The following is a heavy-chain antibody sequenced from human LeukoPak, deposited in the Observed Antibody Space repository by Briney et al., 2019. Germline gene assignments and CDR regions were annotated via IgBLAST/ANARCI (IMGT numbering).Heavy chain of an antibody. CDR3: AKGPTDSCWEKLHD. CDR2: IGESDGRT. CDR1: GFTVTTLV. J-gene: IGHJ4*02. Sequence: GGSLRLSCAASGFTVTTLVMTWARQAPGKGLEWVSVIGESDGRTYYADSVKGRFTISRDESKNTLYLQMNSLRAEDTAVYYCAKGPTDSCWEKLHDWGQGTLVTVSS. D-gene: IGHD1-26*01. V-gene: IGHV3-23*01.